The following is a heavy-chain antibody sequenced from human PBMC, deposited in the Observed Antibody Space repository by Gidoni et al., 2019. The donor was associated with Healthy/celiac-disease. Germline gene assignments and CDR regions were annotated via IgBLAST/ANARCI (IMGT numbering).Heavy chain of an antibody. CDR1: GFTFSSYG. CDR2: IWYDGSNK. V-gene: IGHV3-33*01. J-gene: IGHJ6*02. D-gene: IGHD1-26*01. CDR3: ARANSGSYGGGHYYYYYGMDV. Sequence: QVQLVESGGGVVQPGRSLRLSCAASGFTFSSYGMHWVRQAPGKGLAGVAVIWYDGSNKYYADSVKGRFTISRDNSKNTLYLQMNSLRAEDTAVYYCARANSGSYGGGHYYYYYGMDVWGQGTTVTVSS.